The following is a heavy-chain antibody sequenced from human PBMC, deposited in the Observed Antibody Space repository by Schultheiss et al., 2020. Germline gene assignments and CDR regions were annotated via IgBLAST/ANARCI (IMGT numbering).Heavy chain of an antibody. V-gene: IGHV3-48*01. CDR3: AREVTTYYYYGMDV. D-gene: IGHD3-3*01. J-gene: IGHJ6*02. CDR2: ISSSSSTI. Sequence: GGSLRLSCAASGFTFSSYSMNWVRQAPGKGLEWVSYISSSSSTIYYADSVKGRFTISRDNAKNSLYLQMNSLRAEDTAVYYCAREVTTYYYYGMDVWGQGTTVTVSS. CDR1: GFTFSSYS.